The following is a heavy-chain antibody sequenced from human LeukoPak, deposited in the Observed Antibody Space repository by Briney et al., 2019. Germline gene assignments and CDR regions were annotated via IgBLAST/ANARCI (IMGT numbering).Heavy chain of an antibody. CDR2: IYYSRST. CDR1: GGSISSSSYY. D-gene: IGHD5-24*01. CDR3: ARRRDGYNGNWYFDL. Sequence: SETLSLTCTVSGGSISSSSYYWGWIRQPPGKGLEWIGSIYYSRSTYYNPSLKSRVTISVDTSKNQFSLKLSTVTAADTAVYYCARRRDGYNGNWYFDLWGRGTLVTVSS. J-gene: IGHJ2*01. V-gene: IGHV4-39*07.